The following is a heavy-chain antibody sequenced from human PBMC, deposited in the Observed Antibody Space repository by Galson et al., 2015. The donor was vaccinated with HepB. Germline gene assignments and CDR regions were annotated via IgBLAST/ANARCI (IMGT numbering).Heavy chain of an antibody. J-gene: IGHJ5*02. D-gene: IGHD3-3*01. CDR2: IYHSGST. Sequence: SETLSLTCAVSGGSISISNWWSWVRQPPGKGLEWIGEIYHSGSTNYNPSLKSRVTISVDKSKNQFSLKLSSVTAADTAVYYCARDCPIFGVVQGFDPWGQGTLVTVSS. CDR3: ARDCPIFGVVQGFDP. V-gene: IGHV4-4*02. CDR1: GGSISISNW.